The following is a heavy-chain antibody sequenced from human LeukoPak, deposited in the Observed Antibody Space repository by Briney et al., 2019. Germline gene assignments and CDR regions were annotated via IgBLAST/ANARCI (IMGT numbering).Heavy chain of an antibody. D-gene: IGHD3-10*01. V-gene: IGHV3-23*01. Sequence: PGGSLRLSCAASGFTFSNYAMSWVRQAPGKGLEWVSGISGSGDSTYYADSVKGRFTISGDNSKNTLSLQVNSLRDEDTAVYYCARDRKSVWFGDLWDWGQGTLVTVSS. J-gene: IGHJ4*02. CDR3: ARDRKSVWFGDLWD. CDR1: GFTFSNYA. CDR2: ISGSGDST.